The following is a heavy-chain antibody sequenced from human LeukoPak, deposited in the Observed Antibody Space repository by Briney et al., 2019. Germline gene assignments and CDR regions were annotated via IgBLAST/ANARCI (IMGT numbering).Heavy chain of an antibody. CDR2: IIPIFGTA. J-gene: IGHJ1*01. CDR3: SYDSSGYSNYFQH. CDR1: GGTFSSYA. V-gene: IGHV1-69*01. D-gene: IGHD3-22*01. Sequence: ASVKVSCKASGGTFSSYAISWVRQAPGQGLEWMGGIIPIFGTANYAQKFQGRVTITADESTSTAYMELSSLRSEDTAVYYCSYDSSGYSNYFQHWGQGTLVTVSS.